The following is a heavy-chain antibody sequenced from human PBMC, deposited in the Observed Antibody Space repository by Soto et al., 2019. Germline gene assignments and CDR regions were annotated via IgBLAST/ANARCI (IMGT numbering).Heavy chain of an antibody. V-gene: IGHV1-18*04. CDR2: ISAYNGNT. CDR3: ARDRDIVVVPAAISNYYYGMDV. CDR1: GYTFTSYG. J-gene: IGHJ6*02. Sequence: GASVKVSCKASGYTFTSYGISWVRQAPGQGLERMGWISAYNGNTNYAQKLQGRVTMTTDTSTSTAYMELRSLRSDDTAVYYCARDRDIVVVPAAISNYYYGMDVWGQGTTVTVSS. D-gene: IGHD2-2*02.